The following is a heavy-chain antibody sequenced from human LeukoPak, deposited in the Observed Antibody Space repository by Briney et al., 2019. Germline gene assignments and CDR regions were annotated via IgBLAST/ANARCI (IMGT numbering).Heavy chain of an antibody. J-gene: IGHJ4*02. CDR2: TYPGDSET. CDR1: GYSFTNYW. CDR3: ARRSSGTWSNFDY. Sequence: GESLKISCKGSGYSFTNYWIGWVRQMPGKGLEWMGTTYPGDSETRYSPSFQGQVTISADKSITTAYLQWSSLKASDTAMYYCARRSSGTWSNFDYWGQGTLVTVSS. V-gene: IGHV5-51*01. D-gene: IGHD1-14*01.